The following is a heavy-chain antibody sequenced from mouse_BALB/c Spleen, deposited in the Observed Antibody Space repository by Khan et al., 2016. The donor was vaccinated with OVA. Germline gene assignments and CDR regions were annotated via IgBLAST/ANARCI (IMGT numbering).Heavy chain of an antibody. CDR2: ISYSGNT. Sequence: LQQSGPGLVKPSQSLSLTCTVTGYSITSDYAWNWIRQFPGNKLEWMGFISYSGNTKYNPSLKSRISVTRDTSKDQFFLQLNSVTTEDTATYYCARVYWGDFDYWGQGTTLTVSS. CDR3: ARVYWGDFDY. CDR1: GYSITSDYA. V-gene: IGHV3-2*02. J-gene: IGHJ2*01.